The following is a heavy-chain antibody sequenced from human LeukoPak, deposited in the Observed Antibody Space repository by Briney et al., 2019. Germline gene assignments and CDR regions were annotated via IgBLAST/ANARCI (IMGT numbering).Heavy chain of an antibody. CDR3: ARDAGSLGGYFDS. D-gene: IGHD1-26*01. Sequence: PSETLSLTCTVSGGSVSSGSYYWSWIRQPPGKGLEWIGYFSHTGSTNYNPYLKSRVTISVDTSKNQLSLKLSSVTAADTAIYYCARDAGSLGGYFDSWGQGTLATVSP. V-gene: IGHV4-61*01. CDR2: FSHTGST. J-gene: IGHJ4*02. CDR1: GGSVSSGSYY.